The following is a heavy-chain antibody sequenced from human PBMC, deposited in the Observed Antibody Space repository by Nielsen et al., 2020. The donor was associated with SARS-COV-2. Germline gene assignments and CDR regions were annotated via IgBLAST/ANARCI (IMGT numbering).Heavy chain of an antibody. V-gene: IGHV3-7*01. D-gene: IGHD6-13*01. CDR1: GFTFSSYW. CDR2: IKQDGSEK. Sequence: GESLKISCAASGFTFSSYWMSRVRQAPGKGLEWVANIKQDGSEKYYVDSVKGRFTISRDNAKNSLYLQMNSLRAEDTAVYYCARAKAGLDYWGQGTLVTVSS. J-gene: IGHJ4*02. CDR3: ARAKAGLDY.